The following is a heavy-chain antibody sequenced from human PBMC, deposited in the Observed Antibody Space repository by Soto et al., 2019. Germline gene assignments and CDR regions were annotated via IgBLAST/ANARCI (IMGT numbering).Heavy chain of an antibody. Sequence: GGSLRLSCAASGFTFSSYAMSWVRQAPGKGLEWVSAISGSGGSTYYADSVKGRFTISRDNSKNTLYLQMNSLRAEDTAVYYCARDERVLRYRRGWYMDVWGKGTTVTVSS. CDR3: ARDERVLRYRRGWYMDV. D-gene: IGHD5-12*01. J-gene: IGHJ6*03. V-gene: IGHV3-23*01. CDR1: GFTFSSYA. CDR2: ISGSGGST.